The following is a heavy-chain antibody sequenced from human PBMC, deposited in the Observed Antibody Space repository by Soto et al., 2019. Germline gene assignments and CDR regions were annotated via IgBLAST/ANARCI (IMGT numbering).Heavy chain of an antibody. CDR2: IIPVLGLT. Sequence: QVQLVQYGAEVKKPGSSVKVSCKASGGSFNSYAISWVRQAPGQGLEWMGRIIPVLGLTNYAEKFQGRFTITADTADKSTTVAYMELTSLRSEDTALYYCATAFQLQAYWGQGTLVTVSS. CDR3: ATAFQLQAY. D-gene: IGHD1-1*01. J-gene: IGHJ4*02. CDR1: GGSFNSYA. V-gene: IGHV1-69*02.